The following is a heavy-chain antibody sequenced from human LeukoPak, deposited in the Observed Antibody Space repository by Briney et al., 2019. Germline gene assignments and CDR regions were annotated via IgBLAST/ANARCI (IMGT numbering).Heavy chain of an antibody. CDR3: AKGYSYGYGLNRYFDY. Sequence: GGSLRLSCAASGFTFNNYAMNWVRQAPGKGLEWVSAISGSGGSTYYADSVKGRFTISRDNSKNTLYLQMNSLRAEDTAVYYCAKGYSYGYGLNRYFDYWGQGTLVTVSS. V-gene: IGHV3-23*01. CDR1: GFTFNNYA. CDR2: ISGSGGST. J-gene: IGHJ4*02. D-gene: IGHD5-18*01.